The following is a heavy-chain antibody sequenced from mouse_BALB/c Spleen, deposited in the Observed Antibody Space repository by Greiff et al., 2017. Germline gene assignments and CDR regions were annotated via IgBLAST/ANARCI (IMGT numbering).Heavy chain of an antibody. CDR1: GFTFSSYA. J-gene: IGHJ2*01. V-gene: IGHV5-9-4*01. CDR2: ISSGGSYT. Sequence: EVKLMESGGGLVKPGGSLKLSCAASGFTFSSYAMSWVRQSPEKRLEWVAEISSGGSYTYYPDTVTGRFTISRDNAKNTLYLEMSSLRSEDTAMYYCARSMITTWKAFDYWGQGTTLTVSS. CDR3: ARSMITTWKAFDY. D-gene: IGHD2-4*01.